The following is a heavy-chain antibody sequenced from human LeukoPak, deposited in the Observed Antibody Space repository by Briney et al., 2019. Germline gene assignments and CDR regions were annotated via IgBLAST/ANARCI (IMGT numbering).Heavy chain of an antibody. CDR2: ISGTDDNT. CDR3: ANHPGGSFDY. V-gene: IGHV3-23*01. Sequence: GGSLRLSCAASGFTFSTTAMGWVRQAPGKGLEWVSGISGTDDNTYYADSVKGRFTIFRDNSKDILYLYMSSLRAEDTAMYYCANHPGGSFDYWGQGTLVAVSS. CDR1: GFTFSTTA. J-gene: IGHJ4*02. D-gene: IGHD3-16*01.